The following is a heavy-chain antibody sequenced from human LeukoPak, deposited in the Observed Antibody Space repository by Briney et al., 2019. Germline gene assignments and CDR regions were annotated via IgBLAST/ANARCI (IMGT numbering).Heavy chain of an antibody. CDR3: ARSPVAGVSWYFDL. D-gene: IGHD6-19*01. CDR1: GFTFSSHT. Sequence: GGSLRLSCAASGFTFSSHTINWIRQAPGKGLEWVSSISRSSTYVKYADSIEGRFAISRDDAKKSLFLQMQSLRVEDTAVYYCARSPVAGVSWYFDLWGRGTLVTVSS. V-gene: IGHV3-21*01. CDR2: ISRSSTYV. J-gene: IGHJ2*01.